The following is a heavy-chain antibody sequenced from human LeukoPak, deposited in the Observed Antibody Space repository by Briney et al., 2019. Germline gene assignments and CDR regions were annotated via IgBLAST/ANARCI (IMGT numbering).Heavy chain of an antibody. V-gene: IGHV3-48*03. J-gene: IGHJ4*02. CDR2: ISTTGSSI. CDR1: GFTFSSYE. Sequence: PGGSLRLSCAASGFTFSSYEMNWVSQAPGKGLEWVSYISTTGSSIYYADSVKGRFTISRDNVKNLLYLQMNSLRAEDTAVYYCARVQRGIAVALDYWGQGTLATVSS. CDR3: ARVQRGIAVALDY. D-gene: IGHD6-19*01.